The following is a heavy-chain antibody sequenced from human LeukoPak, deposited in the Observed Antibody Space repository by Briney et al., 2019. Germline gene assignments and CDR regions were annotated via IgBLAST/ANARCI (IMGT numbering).Heavy chain of an antibody. Sequence: VASVKVSCKASGYTFSSYAISWVRQAPGQGLEWMGGIIPIFGTANYAQKFQGRVTITADESTSTAYMELSSLRSEDTAVYYCARGPSGSYSCRCFDIWGQGTMVTVSS. CDR3: ARGPSGSYSCRCFDI. J-gene: IGHJ3*02. CDR2: IIPIFGTA. CDR1: GYTFSSYA. D-gene: IGHD1-26*01. V-gene: IGHV1-69*13.